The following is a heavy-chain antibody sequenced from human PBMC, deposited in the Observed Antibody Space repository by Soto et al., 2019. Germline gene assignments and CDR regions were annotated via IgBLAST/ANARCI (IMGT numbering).Heavy chain of an antibody. V-gene: IGHV1-46*01. Sequence: QVQLVQSGAEVKKPGASVKVSCKASGYTFTSYYMHWVRQAPGQGLEWMGIINTSGGSTSYAQKFQGRVTMTRDTSTSTVYMELSSLRSEDTAVYYCARLSGYCISTSCYEDYYYGMDVWGQGTTVTGSS. CDR2: INTSGGST. CDR1: GYTFTSYY. CDR3: ARLSGYCISTSCYEDYYYGMDV. J-gene: IGHJ6*02. D-gene: IGHD2-2*01.